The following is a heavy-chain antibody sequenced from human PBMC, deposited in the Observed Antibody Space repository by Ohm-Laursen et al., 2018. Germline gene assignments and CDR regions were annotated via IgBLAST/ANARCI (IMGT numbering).Heavy chain of an antibody. Sequence: SLRLSCAASGFTFDDYAMHWVRQAPGKGLEWVSGISWNSGTITYADSVKGRFTISRDNAKNSLYLQMNSLRAEDTALYYCAKMVGAWDFFDYWGQGTLVTVSS. CDR1: GFTFDDYA. V-gene: IGHV3-9*01. J-gene: IGHJ4*02. D-gene: IGHD1-26*01. CDR3: AKMVGAWDFFDY. CDR2: ISWNSGTI.